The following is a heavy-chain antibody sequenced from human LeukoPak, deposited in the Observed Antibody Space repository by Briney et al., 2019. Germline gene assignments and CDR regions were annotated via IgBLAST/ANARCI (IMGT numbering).Heavy chain of an antibody. CDR1: GFIFSSYS. Sequence: PGGSLRLSCAASGFIFSSYSMSWVRQAPGKGLEWVSVITGSGGKTYYADSVKGRFTISKDNSKNTVYLQMSSLRVDDTAVYYCAKAASSSWPSYYYGMDVWGQGTTVTVSS. J-gene: IGHJ6*02. V-gene: IGHV3-23*01. CDR2: ITGSGGKT. D-gene: IGHD6-13*01. CDR3: AKAASSSWPSYYYGMDV.